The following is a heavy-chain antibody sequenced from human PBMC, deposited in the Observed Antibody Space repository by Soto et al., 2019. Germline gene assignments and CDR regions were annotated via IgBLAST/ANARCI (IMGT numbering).Heavy chain of an antibody. D-gene: IGHD2-2*01. CDR3: ARDVLGYCSSTSCSCMFDY. V-gene: IGHV1-18*01. CDR2: ISAYNGNT. J-gene: IGHJ4*02. CDR1: GYTFTSYG. Sequence: ASVKVSCKASGYTFTSYGISWVRQAPGQGLEWMGWISAYNGNTNYAQKLQGRVTMTTDTSTSTAYMELRSLRSDDTAVYYCARDVLGYCSSTSCSCMFDYWGQGTLVTVSS.